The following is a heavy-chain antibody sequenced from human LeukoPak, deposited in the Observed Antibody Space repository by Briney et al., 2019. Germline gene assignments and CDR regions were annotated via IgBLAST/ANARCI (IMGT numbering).Heavy chain of an antibody. V-gene: IGHV5-10-1*01. J-gene: IGHJ3*02. CDR2: IDTSDSYT. CDR3: ARPVDYYGSGSPPDDAFDI. Sequence: GESLGISCKGSGYSFTSYWISWVRQMPGKGLEWVERIDTSDSYTNYSPSFQGHVTISADESISTAYLQWSSLKASDTAMYYCARPVDYYGSGSPPDDAFDIWGQGTMVTVSS. D-gene: IGHD3-10*01. CDR1: GYSFTSYW.